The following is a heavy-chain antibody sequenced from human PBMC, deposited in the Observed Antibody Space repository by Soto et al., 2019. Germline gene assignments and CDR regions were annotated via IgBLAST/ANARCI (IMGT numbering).Heavy chain of an antibody. V-gene: IGHV4-39*01. Sequence: QLQLQESGPGLVKSSETLSLTCTVSGGSISSSHYWGWIRQPPGKGLEWSGSVSYSGSTYYNPSFKSRVTISGDTSKNQFSLKVNSMTATDTAVYYCARHYNTGAFFDYWGQGTLVTVSS. J-gene: IGHJ4*02. D-gene: IGHD1-20*01. CDR3: ARHYNTGAFFDY. CDR2: VSYSGST. CDR1: GGSISSSHY.